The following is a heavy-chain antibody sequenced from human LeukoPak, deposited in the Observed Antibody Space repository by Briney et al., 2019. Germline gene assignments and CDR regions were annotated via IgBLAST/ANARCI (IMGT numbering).Heavy chain of an antibody. CDR3: ARDRDYYDSSGHSETYFDY. Sequence: PSQTLSLTCTVSGGSIISGGYYWSWIRQHPGKGLEWIGYIYYSGSTYYNPSLKSRVTISVDTSKNQFSLKLSSVTAADTAVYYCARDRDYYDSSGHSETYFDYWGQGTLVTVSS. V-gene: IGHV4-31*03. CDR1: GGSIISGGYY. J-gene: IGHJ4*02. CDR2: IYYSGST. D-gene: IGHD3-22*01.